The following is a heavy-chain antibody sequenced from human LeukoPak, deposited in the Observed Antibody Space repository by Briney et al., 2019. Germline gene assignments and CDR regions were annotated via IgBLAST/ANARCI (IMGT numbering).Heavy chain of an antibody. CDR2: IYYSGST. V-gene: IGHV4-59*01. J-gene: IGHJ4*02. Sequence: SETLSLTCTVSGGSISSYYWSWIRQPPGKGLEWIGYIYYSGSTNYNPSLKSRVTISVDTSKNQFSLKLSSVTAADTAVYYCARAKATVTRAFDIWGQGTLVTVSS. CDR1: GGSISSYY. CDR3: ARAKATVTRAFDI. D-gene: IGHD4-17*01.